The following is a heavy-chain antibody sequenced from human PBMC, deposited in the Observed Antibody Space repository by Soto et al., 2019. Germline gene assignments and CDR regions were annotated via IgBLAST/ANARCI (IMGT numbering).Heavy chain of an antibody. CDR1: GGSFSSSA. V-gene: IGHV1-69*13. D-gene: IGHD4-17*01. Sequence: SVKVSCKASGGSFSSSAISWVRQAPGQGLEWLGGIIPMFGTANNAQKFQGRVTITADESTSTAYMDLSSLRSEDTAVYYCASPPTTGNSYYYGMDVWGQGTTVTAS. CDR3: ASPPTTGNSYYYGMDV. CDR2: IIPMFGTA. J-gene: IGHJ6*02.